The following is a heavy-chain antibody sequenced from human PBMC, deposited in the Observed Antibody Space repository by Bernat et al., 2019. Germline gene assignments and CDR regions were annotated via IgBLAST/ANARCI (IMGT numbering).Heavy chain of an antibody. V-gene: IGHV4-34*01. D-gene: IGHD6-6*01. J-gene: IGHJ4*02. CDR2: INHSGST. Sequence: QLQLQESGPGLVKPSETLSLTCTVYGGSFSGYYWSWIRQPPGKGLEWIGEINHSGSTNYNPSLKSRVTISVDTSKNQFSLKLSSVTAADTAVYYCARASLARTRYYFDYWGQGTLVTVSS. CDR1: GGSFSGYY. CDR3: ARASLARTRYYFDY.